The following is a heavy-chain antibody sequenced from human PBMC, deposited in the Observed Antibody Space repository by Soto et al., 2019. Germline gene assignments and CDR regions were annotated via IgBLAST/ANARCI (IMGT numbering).Heavy chain of an antibody. CDR1: GFTFSSYS. CDR2: ISSSSSTI. V-gene: IGHV3-48*02. D-gene: IGHD4-4*01. Sequence: EVQLVESGGGLVQPGGSLRLSCAASGFTFSSYSMNWVRQAPGKGLDWVSYISSSSSTIYYADSVKGRFTISRDNAKNSLYLQMNSLRDEDTAVYYCARDQPFSNYADYYYGMDVWGQGTTVTVSS. J-gene: IGHJ6*02. CDR3: ARDQPFSNYADYYYGMDV.